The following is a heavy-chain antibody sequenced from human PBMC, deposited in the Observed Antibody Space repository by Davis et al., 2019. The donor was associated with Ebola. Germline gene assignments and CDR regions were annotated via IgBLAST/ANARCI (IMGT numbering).Heavy chain of an antibody. CDR1: GFTLMNHG. V-gene: IGHV3-23*01. CDR2: ISAGGGPT. D-gene: IGHD4-11*01. CDR3: PVGHYSSPNG. Sequence: GESLKISCAASGFTLMNHGVSWVRQAPGKGLEWVSHISAGGGPTYGDSVRGRFTISRDISTNTFYLQMNSLRAEDTAVYYCPVGHYSSPNGWGQGVLVTVSS. J-gene: IGHJ4*02.